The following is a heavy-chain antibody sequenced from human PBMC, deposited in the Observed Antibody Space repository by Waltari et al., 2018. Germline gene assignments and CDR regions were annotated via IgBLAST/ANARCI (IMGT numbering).Heavy chain of an antibody. Sequence: QVQLQESGPGLVKPSETLSLTCAVSGYSISSGYYWGWIRQPPGKGLEWIGSIYHSGSTYYNPSLKSRVTISVDTSKNQFSLKLSSVTAADTAVYYCARSAIAAAGNIDYWGQGNLVTVSS. CDR3: ARSAIAAAGNIDY. J-gene: IGHJ4*02. D-gene: IGHD6-13*01. CDR2: IYHSGST. CDR1: GYSISSGYY. V-gene: IGHV4-38-2*01.